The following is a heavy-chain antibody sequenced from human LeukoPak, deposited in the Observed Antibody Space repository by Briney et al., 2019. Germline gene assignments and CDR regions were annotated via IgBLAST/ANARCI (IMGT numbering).Heavy chain of an antibody. J-gene: IGHJ5*02. CDR1: GFTFSSYG. V-gene: IGHV3-23*01. CDR2: ISGSGGST. D-gene: IGHD6-13*01. Sequence: GGSLRLSCAASGFTFSSYGMSWVRQAPGKGLEWVSAISGSGGSTYYADSVKGRFTISRDNSKNTLYLQMNSLRAEDTAVYYCAKAGYSSSWYGSRGYNWFDPWGQGTLVTVSS. CDR3: AKAGYSSSWYGSRGYNWFDP.